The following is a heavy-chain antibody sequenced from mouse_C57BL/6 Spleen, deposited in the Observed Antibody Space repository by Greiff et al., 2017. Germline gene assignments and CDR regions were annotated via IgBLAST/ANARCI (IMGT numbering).Heavy chain of an antibody. J-gene: IGHJ1*03. CDR2: IDPSDSYT. CDR3: AIMCTAVVAPWYFDV. Sequence: QVQLQQPGAELVMPGASVKLSCTASGYTFTSYWMHWVKQRPGQGLEWIGEIDPSDSYTNYNQTFTGKSTLTVAKSSSTAYMQLSSLTSEDSAVYYCAIMCTAVVAPWYFDVWGTGTTVTVSS. D-gene: IGHD1-1*01. CDR1: GYTFTSYW. V-gene: IGHV1-69*01.